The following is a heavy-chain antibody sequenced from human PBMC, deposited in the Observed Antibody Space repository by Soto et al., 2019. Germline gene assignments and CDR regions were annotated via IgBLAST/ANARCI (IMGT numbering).Heavy chain of an antibody. V-gene: IGHV5-51*01. J-gene: IGHJ6*02. Sequence: GESLKISCQASGYIFTTYWIGWVRQMPGKGLEWMGIIYPGDSETRYSPSFQGQVTISADKSISTAYLQWTSLKASDTAMYYWARHPATVTANYGMDVWGLGTTVTVSS. CDR2: IYPGDSET. D-gene: IGHD4-17*01. CDR3: ARHPATVTANYGMDV. CDR1: GYIFTTYW.